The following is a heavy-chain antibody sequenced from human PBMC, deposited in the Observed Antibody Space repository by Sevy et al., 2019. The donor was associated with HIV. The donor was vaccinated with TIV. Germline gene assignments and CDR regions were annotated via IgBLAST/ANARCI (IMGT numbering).Heavy chain of an antibody. CDR1: GFTFRNYA. Sequence: GGSLKLSCAASGFTFRNYAMSWVRQAPGKGREWVSALSGTGGRTYYADSVKGRFTISRDNSKNTLYLQMNSLRVEDTAVYYCAKDLDIVAVAAAIRLSYWGQGTLVTVSS. CDR2: LSGTGGRT. V-gene: IGHV3-23*01. D-gene: IGHD2-2*01. J-gene: IGHJ4*02. CDR3: AKDLDIVAVAAAIRLSY.